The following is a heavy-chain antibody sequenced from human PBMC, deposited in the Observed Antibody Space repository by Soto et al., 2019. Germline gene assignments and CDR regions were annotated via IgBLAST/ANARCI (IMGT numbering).Heavy chain of an antibody. Sequence: QVQLQESGPGLVKPSQTLSLTCTVSGGSISSGDYYWSWIRQPPGKGLEWIGYIYYSGSTYYNPSLKRRVTISVNTSKNQFSLKLSSVTAADTAVYYCAAQGDYGGNSGFDYWGQGTLVTVSS. D-gene: IGHD4-17*01. J-gene: IGHJ4*02. V-gene: IGHV4-30-4*01. CDR1: GGSISSGDYY. CDR3: AAQGDYGGNSGFDY. CDR2: IYYSGST.